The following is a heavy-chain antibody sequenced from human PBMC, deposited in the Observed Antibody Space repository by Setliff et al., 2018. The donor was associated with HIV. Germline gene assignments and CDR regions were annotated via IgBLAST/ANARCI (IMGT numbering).Heavy chain of an antibody. J-gene: IGHJ5*02. Sequence: SETLSLTCTVSGGSISSGSYYWSWIRQPAGKGLEWIGRIYTSGSTNYNPSLKSRVTISVDTSKNQFSLKLSSVTAADTAVYYCARDRHYSGLGSYGPWGPGTLVTVSS. CDR1: GGSISSGSYY. CDR2: IYTSGST. D-gene: IGHD3-10*01. CDR3: ARDRHYSGLGSYGP. V-gene: IGHV4-61*02.